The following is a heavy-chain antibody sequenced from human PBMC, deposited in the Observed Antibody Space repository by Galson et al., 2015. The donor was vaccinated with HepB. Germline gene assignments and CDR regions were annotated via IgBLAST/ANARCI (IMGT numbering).Heavy chain of an antibody. CDR3: ARDSGITGADDY. CDR2: ISTSDVTI. J-gene: IGHJ4*02. V-gene: IGHV3-11*04. CDR1: GFTFSDYY. Sequence: SLRLSCAASGFTFSDYYMNWIRQAPGKGLEWVSYISTSDVTIYYAESVKGRFTISRDNAKNSLYLQMNSLRAEDTAVYYCARDSGITGADDYWGQGTLVTVSS. D-gene: IGHD1-14*01.